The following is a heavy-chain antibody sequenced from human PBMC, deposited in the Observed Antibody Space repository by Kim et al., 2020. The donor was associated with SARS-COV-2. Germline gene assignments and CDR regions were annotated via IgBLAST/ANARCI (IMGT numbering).Heavy chain of an antibody. CDR3: AREVVVVPAAIRAFDI. V-gene: IGHV4-31*03. CDR2: IYYSGST. Sequence: SETLSLTCTVSGGSISSGGYYWSWIRQHPGKGLEWIGYIYYSGSTYYNPSLKSRVTISVDTSKNQFSLKLSSVTAADTAVYYCAREVVVVPAAIRAFDIWGQGTMVTVSS. CDR1: GGSISSGGYY. D-gene: IGHD2-2*01. J-gene: IGHJ3*02.